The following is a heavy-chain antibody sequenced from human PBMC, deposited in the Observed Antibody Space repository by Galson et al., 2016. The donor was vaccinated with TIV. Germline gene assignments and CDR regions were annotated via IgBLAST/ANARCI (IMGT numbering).Heavy chain of an antibody. CDR2: MDESGSGT. J-gene: IGHJ3*01. V-gene: IGHV3-74*01. CDR3: SSVFDDG. Sequence: SLRLSCAASGFTLSGTWMHWVRQVPGKGLVWVSRMDESGSGTSYADSVKGRFTISRDDAKNTLYLQMNSLRAEDTAVYYCSSVFDDGWGQGTMVTVSS. CDR1: GFTLSGTW.